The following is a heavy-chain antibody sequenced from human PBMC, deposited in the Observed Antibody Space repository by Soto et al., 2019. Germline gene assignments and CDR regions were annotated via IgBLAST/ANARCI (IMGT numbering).Heavy chain of an antibody. CDR1: GFTFSSFA. CDR3: ARENYDFWSGYYLDY. CDR2: ISDGTVT. Sequence: PGGSLRLSCAASGFTFSSFAMSWVRQAPGKGLEWVSAISDGTVTHYTDSVRGRFIISRDSAKNTLFLQMNSLRAEDTAVYYCARENYDFWSGYYLDYWGQGTLVTVSS. V-gene: IGHV3-23*01. J-gene: IGHJ4*02. D-gene: IGHD3-3*01.